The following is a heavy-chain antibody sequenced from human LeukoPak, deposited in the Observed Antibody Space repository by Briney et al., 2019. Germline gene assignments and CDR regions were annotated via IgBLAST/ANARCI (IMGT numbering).Heavy chain of an antibody. J-gene: IGHJ4*02. D-gene: IGHD1-14*01. CDR2: INYKGGTT. CDR1: GFTLSSLS. Sequence: GGSPRLSCAASGFTLSSLSMHWVRQSPGRGLEYVSAINYKGGTTYYADSVKGRFTISRDNSKNTLYLQMGSLRDEDMAVYYCARVGPETAFDYWGQGTLVTVSS. V-gene: IGHV3-64*02. CDR3: ARVGPETAFDY.